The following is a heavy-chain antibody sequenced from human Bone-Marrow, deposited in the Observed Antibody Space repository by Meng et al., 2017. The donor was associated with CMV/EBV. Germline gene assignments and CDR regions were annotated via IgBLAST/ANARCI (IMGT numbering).Heavy chain of an antibody. CDR2: ISSSGSTI. D-gene: IGHD3-16*01. CDR1: GFTFSDYY. CDR3: ARDRGRYFDN. J-gene: IGHJ4*02. V-gene: IGHV3-11*04. Sequence: GGSLRLSCAASGFTFSDYYMSWIRQAPGKGLEWVSYISSSGSTIYYADSVKGRFTISRDNFTNTLYLQMRSLRPEDTAVYYCARDRGRYFDNWGKRTLVTVSS.